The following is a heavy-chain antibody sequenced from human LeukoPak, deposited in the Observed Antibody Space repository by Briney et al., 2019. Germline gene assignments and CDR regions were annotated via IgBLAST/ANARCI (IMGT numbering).Heavy chain of an antibody. V-gene: IGHV4-31*03. CDR2: IYYSGSI. J-gene: IGHJ4*02. D-gene: IGHD6-13*01. Sequence: SETLSLTRTVSGDSISSGGYYWSWIRQHPGKGLEWIGYIYYSGSIYYNPSLKSRVTISVDTSKNQFSLKLSSVTAADTAVYYCARGFFGSSWETYFDYWGQGTLVTVSS. CDR1: GDSISSGGYY. CDR3: ARGFFGSSWETYFDY.